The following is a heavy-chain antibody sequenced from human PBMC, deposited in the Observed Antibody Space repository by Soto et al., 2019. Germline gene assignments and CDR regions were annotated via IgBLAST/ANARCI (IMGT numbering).Heavy chain of an antibody. Sequence: GGALRLSCSASGFDFNIYYMSWIRQPPVNGLEWVADINSNGATTHYADSVKGRFTISRDNAKKSLYLQMNSLRAEDTAVYYCASQSYDYGDYLYYYYYYGMDVWGQGTTVTVSS. CDR2: INSNGATT. D-gene: IGHD4-17*01. CDR3: ASQSYDYGDYLYYYYYYGMDV. V-gene: IGHV3-11*04. J-gene: IGHJ6*02. CDR1: GFDFNIYY.